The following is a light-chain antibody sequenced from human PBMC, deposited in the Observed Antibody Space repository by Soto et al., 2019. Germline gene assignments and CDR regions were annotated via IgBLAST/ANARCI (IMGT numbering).Light chain of an antibody. Sequence: DIQITQSPSSLSASVGDRVTITCRASQAISSYLNWYQQKPGQPPKLLIYWASTRESGVPDRFSGSGSGTDFTLTISSLQAEDVAVYYCQQYYSTPITFGQGTRWRL. CDR2: WAS. J-gene: IGKJ5*01. CDR3: QQYYSTPIT. V-gene: IGKV4-1*01. CDR1: QAISSY.